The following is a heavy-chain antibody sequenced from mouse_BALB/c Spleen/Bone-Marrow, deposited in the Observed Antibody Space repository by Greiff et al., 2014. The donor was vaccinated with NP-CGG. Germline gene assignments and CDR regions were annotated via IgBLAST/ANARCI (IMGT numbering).Heavy chain of an antibody. D-gene: IGHD1-2*01. CDR3: ARREFITRSWYFDV. CDR1: GFNIKDTY. Sequence: VQLQQSGAELVKPGASVKLSCTASGFNIKDTYMHWVKQRPEQGLEWIGRIDPTNGNTKYDPKFQDKATITADTSSNTAYLQLSSLTSEDTAVYYCARREFITRSWYFDVWGAGTTVTVSS. CDR2: IDPTNGNT. J-gene: IGHJ1*01. V-gene: IGHV14-3*02.